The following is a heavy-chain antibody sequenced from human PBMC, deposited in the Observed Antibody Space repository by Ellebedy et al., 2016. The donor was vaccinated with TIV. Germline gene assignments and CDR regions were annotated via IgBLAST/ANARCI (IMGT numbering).Heavy chain of an antibody. CDR3: GRAREPGYFAYYYYGMDV. Sequence: GESLKISCAASGFTFSDYYMSWIRQAPGKGLVWVSYITNTGHTIYYADSVKGRFTVARDNAKNSLYLQMNSLRAEDTATYYCGRAREPGYFAYYYYGMDVWGQGTTVTVSS. D-gene: IGHD3-9*01. J-gene: IGHJ6*02. V-gene: IGHV3-11*01. CDR2: ITNTGHTI. CDR1: GFTFSDYY.